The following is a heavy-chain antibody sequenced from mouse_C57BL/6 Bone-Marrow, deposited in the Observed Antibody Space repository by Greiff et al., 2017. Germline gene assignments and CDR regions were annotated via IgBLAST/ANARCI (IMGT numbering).Heavy chain of an antibody. V-gene: IGHV1-54*01. J-gene: IGHJ1*03. CDR3: ARSLLLLLRRRYFDV. D-gene: IGHD2-2*01. CDR1: GYAFTNYL. Sequence: VQLQQSGAELVRPGTSVKVSCKASGYAFTNYLIEWVKQRPGQGLEWIGVINPGSGGTNYNEKFKGKATLTADKSSSTAYMQLSSLTSEDSAVYFCARSLLLLLRRRYFDVWGTGTTVTVSS. CDR2: INPGSGGT.